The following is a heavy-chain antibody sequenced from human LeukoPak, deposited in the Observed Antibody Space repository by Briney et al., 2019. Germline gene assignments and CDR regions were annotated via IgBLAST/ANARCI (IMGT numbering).Heavy chain of an antibody. J-gene: IGHJ4*02. V-gene: IGHV5-51*01. CDR2: IYPGDSDT. Sequence: GAALKISLKGSGYRFTSYWIGWVRPMPGKGLEWMGIIYPGDSDTRYSPSFQGQVTISADKSINTAYLQCSSLKASDTAMYYCARRCSSTSCHKAYYFDYWAREPWSPPPQ. CDR1: GYRFTSYW. CDR3: ARRCSSTSCHKAYYFDY. D-gene: IGHD2-2*01.